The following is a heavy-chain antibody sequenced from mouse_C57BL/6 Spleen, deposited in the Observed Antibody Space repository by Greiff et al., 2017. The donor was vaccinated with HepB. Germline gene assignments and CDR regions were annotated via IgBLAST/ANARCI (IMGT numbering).Heavy chain of an antibody. CDR2: INPNNGGT. CDR3: ARLNYGSSYGYFDV. J-gene: IGHJ1*03. V-gene: IGHV1-22*01. Sequence: EVQLQQSGPELVKPGASVKMSCKASGYTFTDYNMHWVKQSHGKSLEWIGYINPNNGGTSYNQKFKGKATLTVNKSSSTAYMELRSLTSEDSAVYYCARLNYGSSYGYFDVWGTGTTVTVSS. CDR1: GYTFTDYN. D-gene: IGHD1-1*01.